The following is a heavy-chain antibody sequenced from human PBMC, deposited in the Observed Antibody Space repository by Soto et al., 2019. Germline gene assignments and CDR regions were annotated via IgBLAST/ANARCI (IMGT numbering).Heavy chain of an antibody. J-gene: IGHJ6*02. V-gene: IGHV4-59*01. D-gene: IGHD3-10*01. CDR1: GGSISSYY. Sequence: SETLSLTCTVAGGSISSYYWSWIRQPPGKGLEWIGYIYYSGSTNYNPSLKSRVTISVDTSKNQFSLKLSSVTAADTAVYYCARADGSGSSDYYYGMDVWGQGTTVTVSS. CDR2: IYYSGST. CDR3: ARADGSGSSDYYYGMDV.